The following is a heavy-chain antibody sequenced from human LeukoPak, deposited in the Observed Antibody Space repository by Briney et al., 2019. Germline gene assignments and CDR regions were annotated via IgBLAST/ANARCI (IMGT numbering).Heavy chain of an antibody. CDR2: ISGSGDNT. CDR3: ARAGGLRIY. CDR1: GFTFSSHG. Sequence: GGSLRLSCAASGFTFSSHGMSWVRQAPGKGLEWVSTISGSGDNTYYADSVKGRFTISRDNAKNTLYLQMNSLRAEDTAVYYCARAGGLRIYWGQGTLVTVSS. D-gene: IGHD4-17*01. J-gene: IGHJ4*02. V-gene: IGHV3-23*01.